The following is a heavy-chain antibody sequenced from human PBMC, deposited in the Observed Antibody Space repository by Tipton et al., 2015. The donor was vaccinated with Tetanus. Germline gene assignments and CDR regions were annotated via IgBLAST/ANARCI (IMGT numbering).Heavy chain of an antibody. CDR3: ARATSTGPAYNWFDP. D-gene: IGHD2-8*02. J-gene: IGHJ5*02. CDR2: IYYSGST. Sequence: TLSLTCTVSGGSISSGDFHWSWIRQPPGKGLEWIGYIYYSGSTYSNPSLKSRVTISIDRSKNQLSLKLTSVTAADTAVYYCARATSTGPAYNWFDPWGQGTLVTVSS. V-gene: IGHV4-30-4*01. CDR1: GGSISSGDFH.